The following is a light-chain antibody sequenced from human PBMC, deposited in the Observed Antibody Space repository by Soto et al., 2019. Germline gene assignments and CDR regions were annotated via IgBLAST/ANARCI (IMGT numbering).Light chain of an antibody. J-gene: IGKJ2*01. V-gene: IGKV3-15*01. CDR2: DTS. CDR1: QSISRN. Sequence: EIVMTQSPGTLSLSPGERATLSCRASQSISRNLAWYQQKPGQAPRLLIYDTSTRATGIPARFSGSGSGTEFTLTISSLQSEDFALYYCHQYNNWPPGTFGQGTKVDI. CDR3: HQYNNWPPGT.